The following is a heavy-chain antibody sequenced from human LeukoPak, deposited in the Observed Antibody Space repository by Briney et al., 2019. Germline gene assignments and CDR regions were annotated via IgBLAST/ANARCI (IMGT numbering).Heavy chain of an antibody. CDR3: ARVRQQLPKVPYAFDI. D-gene: IGHD6-13*01. Sequence: KPSETLSLTCTVSGGSISSYYWSWIRQPPGKGLEWIGYIYYSGSTNYNPSLKSRVTISVDTSKNQFSLKLSSVTAADTAVYYCARVRQQLPKVPYAFDIWGQGTMVTVSS. CDR1: GGSISSYY. CDR2: IYYSGST. V-gene: IGHV4-59*01. J-gene: IGHJ3*02.